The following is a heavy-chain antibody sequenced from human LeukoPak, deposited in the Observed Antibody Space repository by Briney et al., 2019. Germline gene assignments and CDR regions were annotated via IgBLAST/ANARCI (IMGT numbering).Heavy chain of an antibody. CDR1: GASISSSSYY. Sequence: PSETLSLTCTVSGASISSSSYYWGRIRQSPGKGLEWIGSIYYSGSTYFNPSLKSRVTMSVDTSKNHFSLKLTSVTAADTAVYYCARHPGYYDSSGYYVSAFDIWGQGTMVTVSS. CDR3: ARHPGYYDSSGYYVSAFDI. CDR2: IYYSGST. V-gene: IGHV4-39*01. D-gene: IGHD3-22*01. J-gene: IGHJ3*02.